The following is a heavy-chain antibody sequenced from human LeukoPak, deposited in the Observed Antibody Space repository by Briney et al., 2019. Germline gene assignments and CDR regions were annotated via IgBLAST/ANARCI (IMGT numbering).Heavy chain of an antibody. Sequence: SGGSLRLSCAASGFTFSSYAMSWVRQAPGKGLEWVSAISGSGGSTYYADSVKGRFTISRDNSKNTLYLQMNSLRAEDTAVYYCARDTNYYDSSGFLTDAFDIWGQGTMVTVSS. J-gene: IGHJ3*02. D-gene: IGHD3-22*01. CDR3: ARDTNYYDSSGFLTDAFDI. CDR1: GFTFSSYA. V-gene: IGHV3-23*01. CDR2: ISGSGGST.